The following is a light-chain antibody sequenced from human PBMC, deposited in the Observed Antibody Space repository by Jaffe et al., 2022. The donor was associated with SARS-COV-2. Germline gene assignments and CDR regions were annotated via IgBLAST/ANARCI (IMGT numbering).Light chain of an antibody. V-gene: IGLV2-11*01. CDR2: AVY. J-gene: IGLJ2*01. CDR3: CSYVGASL. CDR1: SSDVGGNDY. Sequence: QSALTQPRSVSGSPGQSVTLSCTGTSSDVGGNDYVSWYQQHPGKAPKLLIYAVYRRPSGVPDRFSGSKSGITASLTISGLQAEDEADYYCCSYVGASLFGGGTKLTVL.